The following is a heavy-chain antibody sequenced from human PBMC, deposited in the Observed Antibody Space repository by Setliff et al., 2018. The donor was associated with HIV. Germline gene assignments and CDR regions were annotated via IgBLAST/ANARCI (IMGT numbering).Heavy chain of an antibody. Sequence: PSETLSLTCTVSGGSISSSHTYWGWIRQPPGKGLEWIGSIFKTGHTYYNPSLKSRVTISVDTSKNQFSLRLTSVTAADTAVYYCARSPAAEGYWGQGTLVT. CDR1: GGSISSSHTY. J-gene: IGHJ4*02. D-gene: IGHD6-13*01. CDR3: ARSPAAEGY. V-gene: IGHV4-39*01. CDR2: IFKTGHT.